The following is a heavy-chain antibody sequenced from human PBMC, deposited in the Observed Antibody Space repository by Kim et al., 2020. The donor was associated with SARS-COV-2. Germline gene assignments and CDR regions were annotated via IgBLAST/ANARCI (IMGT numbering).Heavy chain of an antibody. V-gene: IGHV4-31*01. Sequence: SETLSLTCTVSGGSISSGGYYWSWIRQHPGKGLEWIGYIYYSGSTYYNPSLKSQVTISVDTSKNQFSLKLSSVTAADTAVYYCAGGGTIFGVVMSPFDYWGQGTRVTVSS. CDR1: GGSISSGGYY. J-gene: IGHJ4*02. CDR2: IYYSGST. D-gene: IGHD3-3*01. CDR3: AGGGTIFGVVMSPFDY.